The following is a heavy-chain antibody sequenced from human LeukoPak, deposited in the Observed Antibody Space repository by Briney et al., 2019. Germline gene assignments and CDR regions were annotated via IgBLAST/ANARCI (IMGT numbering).Heavy chain of an antibody. CDR2: IYSGGST. CDR1: EFSVGSNY. D-gene: IGHD3-22*01. CDR3: ARDMPYYYDSSGPMDAFDI. J-gene: IGHJ3*02. Sequence: GGSLRLSCAASEFSVGSNYMTWVRQAPGKGLEWVSLIYSGGSTYYADSVKGRFTISRDNSKNTLYLQMNSLRAEDTAVYYCARDMPYYYDSSGPMDAFDIWGQGTMVTVSS. V-gene: IGHV3-66*01.